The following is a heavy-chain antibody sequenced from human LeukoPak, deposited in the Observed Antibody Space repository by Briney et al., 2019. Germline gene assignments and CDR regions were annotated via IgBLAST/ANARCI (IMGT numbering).Heavy chain of an antibody. Sequence: GGSLRLSCAASGFTFSSYWMNWARQAPGKGLEWVASINHNGNVNYYVDSVKGRFTTSRDNAMNSLYLQMSNLRAEDTAVYFCARGGGLDVWGQGATVTVSS. CDR1: GFTFSSYW. V-gene: IGHV3-7*03. CDR2: INHNGNVN. D-gene: IGHD3-16*01. J-gene: IGHJ6*02. CDR3: ARGGGLDV.